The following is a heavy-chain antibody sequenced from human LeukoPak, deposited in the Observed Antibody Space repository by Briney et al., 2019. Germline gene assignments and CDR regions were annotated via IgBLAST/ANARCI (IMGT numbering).Heavy chain of an antibody. D-gene: IGHD2-2*01. CDR3: AKDMGYCSSATCYGLDY. J-gene: IGHJ4*02. Sequence: GGTLRLSCAASGFTFSSYGMSWVRQAPGKGLEWVSAISGSGGSTYYADSVKGRFTISRDNSKNTLYLQMNSLRAEDTAIYYCAKDMGYCSSATCYGLDYWGQGTLVTVSS. CDR2: ISGSGGST. V-gene: IGHV3-23*01. CDR1: GFTFSSYG.